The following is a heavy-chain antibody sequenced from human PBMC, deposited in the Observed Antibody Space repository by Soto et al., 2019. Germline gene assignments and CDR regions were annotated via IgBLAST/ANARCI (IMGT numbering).Heavy chain of an antibody. Sequence: PSETLSLTCTVYGGSISSYYWSWIRQPPGKGLEWIGYIYYSGSTNYNPSLKSRVTISVDTSKNQFSLKLSSVTAADTAVYYCARGPASFWSGYYTTWGKGTTVTVSS. CDR1: GGSISSYY. J-gene: IGHJ6*04. D-gene: IGHD3-3*01. CDR3: ARGPASFWSGYYTT. CDR2: IYYSGST. V-gene: IGHV4-59*01.